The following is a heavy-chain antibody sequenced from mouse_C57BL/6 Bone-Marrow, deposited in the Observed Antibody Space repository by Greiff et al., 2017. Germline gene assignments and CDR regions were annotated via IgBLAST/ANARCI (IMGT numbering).Heavy chain of an antibody. J-gene: IGHJ3*01. Sequence: VQLKESGGGLVQPGGSMKLSCAASGFTFSDAWMDWVRQSPEKGLEWVAEIRNKANNHATFYAESVKGRFTISSDDSKSSVYLKMNSLRAEDTGIYYCARHDYDGAGFAYWGQGTLVTVSA. CDR2: IRNKANNHAT. CDR1: GFTFSDAW. V-gene: IGHV6-6*01. D-gene: IGHD2-4*01. CDR3: ARHDYDGAGFAY.